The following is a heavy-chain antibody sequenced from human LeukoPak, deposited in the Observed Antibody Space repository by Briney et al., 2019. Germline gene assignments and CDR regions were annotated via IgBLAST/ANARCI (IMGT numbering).Heavy chain of an antibody. CDR2: INPNSGGT. J-gene: IGHJ4*02. CDR3: NLYSSIWYGIDY. CDR1: GYTFTSYA. D-gene: IGHD6-13*01. V-gene: IGHV1-2*02. Sequence: GASVKVSCKASGYTFTSYAMNWVRQAPGQGLEWMGWINPNSGGTNYAQKFQGRVTMTRDTSISTAYMELSRLRSDDTAVYYCNLYSSIWYGIDYWGQGTLVTVSS.